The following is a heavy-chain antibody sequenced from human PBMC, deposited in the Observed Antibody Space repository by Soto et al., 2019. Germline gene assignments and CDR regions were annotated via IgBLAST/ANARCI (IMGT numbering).Heavy chain of an antibody. V-gene: IGHV4-59*01. CDR1: GGSINAFF. J-gene: IGHJ6*02. Sequence: QVQLQESGPGLVKPSETLSLTCTVSGGSINAFFWSWVRQPPGKGLESIGYIFYIGSTNYNPSLKSRVTISLDTSKTQFSLNLTSVTAADTAVYYCATQTGLYYYGMDVWGQGTTVAVSS. CDR2: IFYIGST. CDR3: ATQTGLYYYGMDV.